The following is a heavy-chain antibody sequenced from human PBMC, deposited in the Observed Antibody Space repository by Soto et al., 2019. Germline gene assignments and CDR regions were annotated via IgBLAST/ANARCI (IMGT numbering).Heavy chain of an antibody. J-gene: IGHJ3*02. Sequence: SVKVCCKASGGTFSSYAISWVRQAPGQGLEWMGGIIPIFGTANYAQKFQGRVTITADESTSTAYMELSSLRSEDTAVYYCAKSIRWRKADDIDIWGQGTMVTVS. CDR1: GGTFSSYA. CDR2: IIPIFGTA. CDR3: AKSIRWRKADDIDI. V-gene: IGHV1-69*13. D-gene: IGHD3-3*01.